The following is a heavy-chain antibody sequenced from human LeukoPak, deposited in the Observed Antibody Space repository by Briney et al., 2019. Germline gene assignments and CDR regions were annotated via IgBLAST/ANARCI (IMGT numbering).Heavy chain of an antibody. CDR3: ARDLAVGAISSDYFDY. V-gene: IGHV1-24*01. CDR2: FDPEDGET. D-gene: IGHD1-26*01. Sequence: ASVKVSCKVSGYTLTELSMHWVRQAPGKGLEWMGGFDPEDGETIYAQKFQGRVTMTEDTSTDTAYMELSSLRSEDTAVYYCARDLAVGAISSDYFDYWGQGALVTVSS. J-gene: IGHJ4*02. CDR1: GYTLTELS.